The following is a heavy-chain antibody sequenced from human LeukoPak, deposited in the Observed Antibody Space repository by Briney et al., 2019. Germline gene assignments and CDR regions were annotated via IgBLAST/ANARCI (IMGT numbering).Heavy chain of an antibody. D-gene: IGHD6-6*01. Sequence: SETLSLTYTVSGGSISTYYWNWIRQPPGKGLEWIGYIYHSGSTNYNPSLQSRVTISVDTSKNQFSLNLNSVTAADTAVYYCARGGAARLHFQNWGQGTLVTVSS. CDR2: IYHSGST. CDR1: GGSISTYY. CDR3: ARGGAARLHFQN. V-gene: IGHV4-59*01. J-gene: IGHJ1*01.